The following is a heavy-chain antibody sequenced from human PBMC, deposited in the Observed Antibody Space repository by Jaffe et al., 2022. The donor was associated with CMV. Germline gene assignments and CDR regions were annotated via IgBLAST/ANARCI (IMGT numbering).Heavy chain of an antibody. J-gene: IGHJ3*02. D-gene: IGHD6-25*01. CDR3: TKARHKSGDLAFDI. CDR2: IRSKAYGSETT. V-gene: IGHV3-49*04. Sequence: EVQLVQSGGGWVQPGRSLRLSCAGFGFTFGDYALAWVRQAPGKGLEWLGIIRSKAYGSETTDYAPSVEGRFTVSRDDSNNIAYLQMDSLKTEDRAVYYCTKARHKSGDLAFDIWGQGTLVTVSS. CDR1: GFTFGDYA.